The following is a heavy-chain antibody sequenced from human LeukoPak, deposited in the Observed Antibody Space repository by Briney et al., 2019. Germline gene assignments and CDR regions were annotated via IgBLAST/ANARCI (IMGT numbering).Heavy chain of an antibody. CDR2: IYTSGGA. CDR3: ARIPLGSGQGFDP. D-gene: IGHD3-10*01. J-gene: IGHJ5*02. V-gene: IGHV4-61*02. Sequence: SQTLSLTCTVSGGSISSGTSYWSWIRQSAGKGLEWIGRIYTSGGAHYNPSLTSRVTISVDTSKNQFSLTLSSVTAADTAVYYCARIPLGSGQGFDPWGQGIQVTVSS. CDR1: GGSISSGTSY.